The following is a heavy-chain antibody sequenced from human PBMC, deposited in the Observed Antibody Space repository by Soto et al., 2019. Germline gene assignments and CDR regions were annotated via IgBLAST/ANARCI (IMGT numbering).Heavy chain of an antibody. V-gene: IGHV5-51*01. D-gene: IGHD6-13*01. Sequence: PGESLKISCKGSGYTFTDYWIGWVRQLPGKGLEWMRIIYPGDSDTRYSPSFQGQVTISADKSISTAYLQWSSLKASDTAMYYCARPRASSSWYEGVFDYWGQGTLVTVSS. CDR1: GYTFTDYW. J-gene: IGHJ4*02. CDR2: IYPGDSDT. CDR3: ARPRASSSWYEGVFDY.